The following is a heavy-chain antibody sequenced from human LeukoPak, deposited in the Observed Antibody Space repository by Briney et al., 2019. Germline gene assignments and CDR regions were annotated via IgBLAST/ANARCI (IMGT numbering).Heavy chain of an antibody. V-gene: IGHV1-2*02. J-gene: IGHJ4*02. Sequence: SVKVSCKASGYTFIDYYMHWVRQAPGQGLEWIGWISPNSGGTKYVQKFQGRVTMTRDTSITTVYMELSGLSFDDTAVYYCARGGGRYSVDYWGQGTLVIVSS. CDR2: ISPNSGGT. CDR1: GYTFIDYY. D-gene: IGHD1-26*01. CDR3: ARGGGRYSVDY.